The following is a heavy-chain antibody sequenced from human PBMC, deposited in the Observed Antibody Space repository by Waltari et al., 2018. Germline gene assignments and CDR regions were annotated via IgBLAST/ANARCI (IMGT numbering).Heavy chain of an antibody. CDR3: ARDNTEGEQQLVDDAFDI. Sequence: QVQLVQSGAEVKKPGASVKVSCKASGYTFTGYYMHWVRQAPGQGLEWMGRINPNRGGTNYGQKFQGRVTITRDTSISTAYMELSRLRSDDTAVYYCARDNTEGEQQLVDDAFDIWGQGTMVTVSS. V-gene: IGHV1-2*02. CDR2: INPNRGGT. J-gene: IGHJ3*02. D-gene: IGHD6-13*01. CDR1: GYTFTGYY.